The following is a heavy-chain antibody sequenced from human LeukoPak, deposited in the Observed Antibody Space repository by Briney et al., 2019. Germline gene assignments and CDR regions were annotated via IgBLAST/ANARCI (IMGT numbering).Heavy chain of an antibody. V-gene: IGHV4-59*01. Sequence: PSETLSLTCTVSGGSIGSYSWSWIRQPPGKGLDWIGYLHYNGDTHCNATLKSRVTITVGTSKKQVSLSLSSVTAADTAVYYCARVPGDYSPFDIWGQGTMVTVSS. CDR1: GGSIGSYS. CDR3: ARVPGDYSPFDI. J-gene: IGHJ3*02. CDR2: LHYNGDT. D-gene: IGHD4-4*01.